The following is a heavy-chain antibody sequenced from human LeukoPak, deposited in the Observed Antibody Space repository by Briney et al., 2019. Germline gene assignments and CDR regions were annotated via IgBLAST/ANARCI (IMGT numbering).Heavy chain of an antibody. D-gene: IGHD3-10*01. CDR1: GFTFRTYA. CDR3: AKLSTFGDLSRVRFDP. J-gene: IGHJ5*02. CDR2: ISGSGGTT. V-gene: IGHV3-23*01. Sequence: GGSLRLSCAVSGFTFRTYAMSWVRQAPGKGLEWVSAISGSGGTTYYADSVKGRFTISRDNSKNTLYLQMNSLRAEDTAVYYCAKLSTFGDLSRVRFDPWGQGTLATVSS.